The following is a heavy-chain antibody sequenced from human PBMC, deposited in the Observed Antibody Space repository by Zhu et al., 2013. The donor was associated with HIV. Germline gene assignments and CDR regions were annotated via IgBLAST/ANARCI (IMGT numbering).Heavy chain of an antibody. J-gene: IGHJ6*02. V-gene: IGHV1-46*01. Sequence: QVQLVQSGAEVKKPGASVKVSCKASGYTFTSYYMHWVRQAPGQGLEWMGIINPSGGSTSYAQKFQGRVTMTRDTSTSTVYMELSSLRSEDTAVYYCARDLKSDYYYYGMDVWGQRDHGHRLL. CDR2: INPSGGST. CDR3: ARDLKSDYYYYGMDV. CDR1: GYTFTSYY.